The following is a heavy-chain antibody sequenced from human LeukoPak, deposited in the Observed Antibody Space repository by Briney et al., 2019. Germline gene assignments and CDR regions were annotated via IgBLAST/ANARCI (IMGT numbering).Heavy chain of an antibody. CDR2: ISGSGGST. CDR3: AKEDMGYIDY. Sequence: GGSLRHSCAASGFTVSSHAMNWVRQTPGKGLEWVSAISGSGGSTYYADSVKGRFSISRDKSKNTLFLQMNSLRAEDTAVYYCAKEDMGYIDYWGQGNLVTVSS. V-gene: IGHV3-23*01. D-gene: IGHD2-15*01. CDR1: GFTVSSHA. J-gene: IGHJ4*02.